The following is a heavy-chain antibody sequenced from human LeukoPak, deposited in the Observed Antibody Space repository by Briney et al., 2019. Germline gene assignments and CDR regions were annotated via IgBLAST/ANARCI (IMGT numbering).Heavy chain of an antibody. CDR1: GYPFTTYG. CDR3: AKERSGELESSNWFDP. Sequence: ASVKVSCKASGYPFTTYGISWVRQAPGQGPEWMGWIGTYNGNTNYAQKFQGRVTMTTDTSTSTAYMELRSLRSDDTAVYYCAKERSGELESSNWFDPWGQGTLATVS. CDR2: IGTYNGNT. D-gene: IGHD1-26*01. J-gene: IGHJ5*02. V-gene: IGHV1-18*01.